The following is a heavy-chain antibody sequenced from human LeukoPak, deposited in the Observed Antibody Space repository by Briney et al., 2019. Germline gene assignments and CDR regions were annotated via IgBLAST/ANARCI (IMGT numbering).Heavy chain of an antibody. CDR2: IYSGGST. D-gene: IGHD6-19*01. CDR3: ARHNTGYSDSSGGYYFDY. V-gene: IGHV3-66*04. CDR1: GFTVSSNY. J-gene: IGHJ4*02. Sequence: GGSLRLPCAASGFTVSSNYMSWVRQAPGKGLEWVSVIYSGGSTYYADSVKGRFTISRDNSMNTLYLQMNSLRAEDTAVYYCARHNTGYSDSSGGYYFDYWGQGTLVTVSS.